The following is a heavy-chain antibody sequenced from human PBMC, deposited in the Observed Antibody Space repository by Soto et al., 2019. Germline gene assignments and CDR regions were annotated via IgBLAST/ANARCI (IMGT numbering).Heavy chain of an antibody. CDR2: ISSDGRKE. CDR3: ARDNGGY. Sequence: QEQLVESGGGVVQPGRSLRLSCAASGFSFRTYAMHWVRQAPGNGLEWVAVISSDGRKEFYVDSVKGLFTISRDNSKNTLYLQMNSPRADDTAMYYCARDNGGYWGQGTLVTVSS. V-gene: IGHV3-30*04. CDR1: GFSFRTYA. J-gene: IGHJ4*02. D-gene: IGHD2-8*01.